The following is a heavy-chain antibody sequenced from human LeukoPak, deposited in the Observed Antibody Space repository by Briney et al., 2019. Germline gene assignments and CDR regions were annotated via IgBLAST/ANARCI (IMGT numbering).Heavy chain of an antibody. CDR2: ISPDGSTT. CDR3: ARSGKYDC. J-gene: IGHJ4*02. D-gene: IGHD1-1*01. CDR1: GFTFSRYW. V-gene: IGHV3-74*03. Sequence: GGSLRLSCAASGFTFSRYWMHWVRQAPGKGLMWVSRISPDGSTTLYADSVKGRFTISRDNAKNSLYLQMNSLRDEDTAVYYCARSGKYDCWGQGTLVTVSS.